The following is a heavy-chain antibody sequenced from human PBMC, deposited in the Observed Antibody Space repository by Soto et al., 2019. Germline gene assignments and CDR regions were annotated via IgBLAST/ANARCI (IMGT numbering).Heavy chain of an antibody. CDR3: ARQRTTVVTQAYFDH. CDR1: GESISSSSYY. D-gene: IGHD2-21*02. CDR2: IYYSGRT. J-gene: IGHJ4*02. V-gene: IGHV4-39*01. Sequence: SETLSLTCIVSGESISSSSYYWGWIRQPPGKGLEWIGSIYYSGRTYYNPSFKSRVTISIDTSKNQFSLKLSSVTATDTAVYYCARQRTTVVTQAYFDHWGQGSLVTVSS.